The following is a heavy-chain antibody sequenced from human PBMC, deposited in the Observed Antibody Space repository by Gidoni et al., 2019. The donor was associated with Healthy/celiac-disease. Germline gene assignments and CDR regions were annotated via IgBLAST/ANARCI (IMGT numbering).Heavy chain of an antibody. D-gene: IGHD3-10*01. J-gene: IGHJ4*02. CDR1: GGSFSGYY. Sequence: VQLQQWGAGLLKPSETLSLTCAVYGGSFSGYYWSWIRQPPGKGLEWIGEINHSGSTNYNPSLKSRVTISVDTSKNQFSLKLSSVTAADTAVYYCARGRVTMVRGIFFDYWGQGTLVTVSS. CDR2: INHSGST. CDR3: ARGRVTMVRGIFFDY. V-gene: IGHV4-34*01.